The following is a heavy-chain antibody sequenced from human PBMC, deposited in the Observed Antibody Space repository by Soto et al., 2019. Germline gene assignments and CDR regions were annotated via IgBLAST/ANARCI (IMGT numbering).Heavy chain of an antibody. D-gene: IGHD3-9*01. CDR1: GGSITSDYSC. CDR2: INHSGST. V-gene: IGHV4-34*01. CDR3: ARAPARTYYDILTGYPKVVDY. Sequence: PSETLSLTCTVSGGSITSDYSCWSWIRQPPGKGLEWIGEINHSGSTNYNPSLKSRVTISVDTSKNQFSLKLSSVTAADTAVYYCARAPARTYYDILTGYPKVVDYWGQGTLVTVSS. J-gene: IGHJ4*02.